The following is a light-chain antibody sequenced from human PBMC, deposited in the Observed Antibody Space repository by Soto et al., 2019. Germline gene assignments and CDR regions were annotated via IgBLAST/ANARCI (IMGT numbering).Light chain of an antibody. CDR1: QGIGNY. CDR3: QKYQSAPET. J-gene: IGKJ1*01. CDR2: DAS. Sequence: DIQMTQSPSSLSASVGDRVTITCRASQGIGNYLAWYQQKPGKVPKHLIYDASTLQSGVPSRFSGSGSGTDFTLTISSLQPEDFATYYCQKYQSAPETVGEGTNVQIK. V-gene: IGKV1-27*01.